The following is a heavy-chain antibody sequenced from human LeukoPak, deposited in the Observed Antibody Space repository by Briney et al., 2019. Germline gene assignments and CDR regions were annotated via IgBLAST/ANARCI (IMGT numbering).Heavy chain of an antibody. CDR3: ASGNSAHWF. V-gene: IGHV3-48*04. J-gene: IGHJ1*01. CDR2: SSGSGSTI. D-gene: IGHD1-26*01. CDR1: GFTFGDYN. Sequence: HTGGSLRLSCAASGFTFGDYNLNWIRQAPGKGLEWVSYSSGSGSTIYSADSVKGRFTISRDNAKNSLYLQMNSLRAEDTAVYYCASGNSAHWFWGQGTLVTVSS.